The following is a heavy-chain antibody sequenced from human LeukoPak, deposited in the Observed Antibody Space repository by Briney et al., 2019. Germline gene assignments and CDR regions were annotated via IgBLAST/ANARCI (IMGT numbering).Heavy chain of an antibody. CDR1: GYSFTSYW. D-gene: IGHD6-13*01. V-gene: IGHV5-51*01. Sequence: GESLKISCKGSGYSFTSYWIGWVRQMPGKGLEWMGIIYPGDSDTRYSPSFQGQATISADKSISTAYLQWSSLKASDTAMYYCARHEGAAGTYYYYMDVWGKGTTVTVSS. J-gene: IGHJ6*03. CDR2: IYPGDSDT. CDR3: ARHEGAAGTYYYYMDV.